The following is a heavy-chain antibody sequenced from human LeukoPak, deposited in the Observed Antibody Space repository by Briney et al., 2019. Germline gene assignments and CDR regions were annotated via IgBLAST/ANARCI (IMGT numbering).Heavy chain of an antibody. V-gene: IGHV4-34*01. CDR3: ARGGWGRAARPWFDP. Sequence: PSETLSLTCAVYGGSFSGYYWSWLRQPPGKGLEWIGEINHSGSTNYNPSLKSRVTISVDTSKNQFSLKLSSVTAADTAVYYCARGGWGRAARPWFDPWGQGTLVTVSS. D-gene: IGHD6-6*01. J-gene: IGHJ5*02. CDR2: INHSGST. CDR1: GGSFSGYY.